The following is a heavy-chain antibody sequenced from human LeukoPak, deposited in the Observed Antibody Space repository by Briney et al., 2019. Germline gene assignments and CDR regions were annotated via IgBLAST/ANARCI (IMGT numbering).Heavy chain of an antibody. J-gene: IGHJ4*02. V-gene: IGHV3-30-3*01. D-gene: IGHD4-11*01. CDR3: VRDDYLSY. CDR2: ISYDGSNK. CDR1: GFTFSSYA. Sequence: GGSLRLSCAASGFTFSSYAMHWVRQAPGRGLEWVAVISYDGSNKYYADSVKGRFTISRDNSKNTLYLQMDSLRVEDTAVYYCVRDDYLSYWGQGALVTVSS.